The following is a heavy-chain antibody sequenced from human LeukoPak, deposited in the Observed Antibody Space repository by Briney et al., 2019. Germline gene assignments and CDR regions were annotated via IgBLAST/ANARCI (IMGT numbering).Heavy chain of an antibody. Sequence: PSETLSLTCTVSGGSISSYYWSWIRQPPGKGLEWIRYIYYSGSTNYNPSLKSRVTISVDTSKNQFSLKLSSVTAADTAVYYCARQGSGNYLSPVNYWGQGTLVTVSS. J-gene: IGHJ4*02. CDR2: IYYSGST. CDR3: ARQGSGNYLSPVNY. CDR1: GGSISSYY. D-gene: IGHD1-26*01. V-gene: IGHV4-59*08.